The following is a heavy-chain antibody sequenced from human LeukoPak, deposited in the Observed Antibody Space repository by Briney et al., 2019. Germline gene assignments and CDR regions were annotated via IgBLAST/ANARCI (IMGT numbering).Heavy chain of an antibody. D-gene: IGHD3-22*01. CDR3: ARGGYYYYESSGYYLIDN. CDR1: GYTFTSYD. V-gene: IGHV1-18*01. J-gene: IGHJ4*02. CDR2: ISGYNGNT. Sequence: ASVKVSCKASGYTFTSYDINWVRQATGQGLEWMGWISGYNGNTKYAQKFQARVTLTTDTSTSTAYMELWGLRSDDTALYYCARGGYYYYESSGYYLIDNWGQGTLITVSS.